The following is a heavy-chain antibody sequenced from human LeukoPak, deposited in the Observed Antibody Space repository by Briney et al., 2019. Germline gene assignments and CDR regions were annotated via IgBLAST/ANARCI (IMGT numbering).Heavy chain of an antibody. CDR3: ATRHVDYDFWSGYYHDAFDI. D-gene: IGHD3-3*01. CDR2: IYYSGST. CDR1: GGSFSGYY. V-gene: IGHV4-59*08. J-gene: IGHJ3*02. Sequence: ASETLSLTCAVYGGSFSGYYWSWIRQPPGKGLEWIGYIYYSGSTNYNPSLKSRVTISVDTSKNQFSLKLSSVTAADTAVYYCATRHVDYDFWSGYYHDAFDIWGQGTMVTVSS.